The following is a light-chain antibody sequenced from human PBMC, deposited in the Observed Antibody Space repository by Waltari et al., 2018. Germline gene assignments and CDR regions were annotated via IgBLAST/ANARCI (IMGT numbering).Light chain of an antibody. J-gene: IGKJ1*01. V-gene: IGKV3D-15*01. CDR3: QQYNIWPWT. Sequence: EVVMTQSPATLSVSPGERVSLSCRASQSAKTSLAWYQQTPGQAPRLPCYRASTRATGVPARFRGSGSGTEFTLTISSLQSEDSAIYYCQQYNIWPWTFGPGTNVDIK. CDR2: RAS. CDR1: QSAKTS.